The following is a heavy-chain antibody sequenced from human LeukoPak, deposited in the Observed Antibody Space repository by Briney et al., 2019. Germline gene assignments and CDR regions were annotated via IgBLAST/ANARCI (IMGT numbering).Heavy chain of an antibody. V-gene: IGHV1-18*01. J-gene: IGHJ6*02. D-gene: IGHD3-3*01. CDR1: GYTFTSYG. Sequence: ASVKVSCKASGYTFTSYGISWVRQAPGQGLEWMGWISAYNGNTNYAQKPQGRVTMNTDTSTSTAYMELRSLRSDDTAVYYCARDHVDYDFWSGFGMDVWGQGTTVTVSS. CDR2: ISAYNGNT. CDR3: ARDHVDYDFWSGFGMDV.